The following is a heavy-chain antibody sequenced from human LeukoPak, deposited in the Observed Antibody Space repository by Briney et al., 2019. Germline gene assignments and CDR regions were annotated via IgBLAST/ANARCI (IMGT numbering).Heavy chain of an antibody. V-gene: IGHV3-49*03. CDR2: IRSKAYGGTT. CDR1: GFTFGDYA. CDR3: SREIPLAYSSRWYDWFDP. Sequence: PGGSLRLSCTASGFTFGDYAMSWFRQAPGKGLEWVGFIRSKAYGGTTEYAASVKGRFTISRDDSKSIAYLQMNSLKTEDTAVYYCSREIPLAYSSRWYDWFDPWGQGTLVTVSS. J-gene: IGHJ5*02. D-gene: IGHD6-13*01.